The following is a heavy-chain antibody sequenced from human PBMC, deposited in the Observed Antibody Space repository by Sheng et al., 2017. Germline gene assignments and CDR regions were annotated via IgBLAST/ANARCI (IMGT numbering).Heavy chain of an antibody. CDR3: ARGWELLYFDL. J-gene: IGHJ4*02. CDR2: IIPMSGTA. CDR1: GGTFTSFA. D-gene: IGHD1-26*01. V-gene: IGHV1-69*13. Sequence: QVQLVQSGAEVKKPGSSVKVSCKASGGTFTSFAISWVRQAPGQGLEWMGGIIPMSGTANYAQKFQGRVTIIADASTSTAYLDLSSLKSEDTAVYYCARGWELLYFDLWGQGTLVTVSS.